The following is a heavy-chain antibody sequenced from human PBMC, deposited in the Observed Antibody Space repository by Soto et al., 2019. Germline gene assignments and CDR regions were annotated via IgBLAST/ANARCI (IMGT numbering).Heavy chain of an antibody. D-gene: IGHD4-17*01. Sequence: GGSLRLSCAASGFTFSSYSMNWVRQAPGKGLEWVSSISSSSSYIYYADSVKGRFTISRDNAKNSLYLQMNSLRAEDTAVYYCARDKIPTTVTPEYWYFDLWGRGTLVTVSS. J-gene: IGHJ2*01. CDR3: ARDKIPTTVTPEYWYFDL. V-gene: IGHV3-21*01. CDR2: ISSSSSYI. CDR1: GFTFSSYS.